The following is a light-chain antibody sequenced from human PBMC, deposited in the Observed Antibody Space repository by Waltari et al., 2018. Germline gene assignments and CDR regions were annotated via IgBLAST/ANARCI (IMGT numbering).Light chain of an antibody. V-gene: IGKV1-33*01. CDR1: QESSNK. CDR3: QKYDNLPL. J-gene: IGKJ4*01. CDR2: GAS. Sequence: DIKMTKSPSSLSASIGDRVTITCQASQESSNKLNWYQQKPGKAPKLLIYGASNLQRGVPSRFSGSGSGTDFTFTISSLQPEDIATYYCQKYDNLPLFGGGSKVEI.